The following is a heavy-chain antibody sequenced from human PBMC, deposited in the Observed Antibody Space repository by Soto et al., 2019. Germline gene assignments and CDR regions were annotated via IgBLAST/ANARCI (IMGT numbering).Heavy chain of an antibody. V-gene: IGHV4-39*07. CDR1: DGSISSSSYY. Sequence: PSETLSLTCTVSDGSISSSSYYWGWIRQPPGKGLEWIGSIYYSGSTYYNPSLKSRVTISVDTSKNQFSLKLSSVTAADTAVYYCARGRSGYYQIGEYFQHWGQDTLVTVSS. J-gene: IGHJ1*01. D-gene: IGHD5-12*01. CDR2: IYYSGST. CDR3: ARGRSGYYQIGEYFQH.